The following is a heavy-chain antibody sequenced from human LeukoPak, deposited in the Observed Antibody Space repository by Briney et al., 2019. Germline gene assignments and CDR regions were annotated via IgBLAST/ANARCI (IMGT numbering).Heavy chain of an antibody. V-gene: IGHV3-53*04. J-gene: IGHJ4*02. CDR2: IYSGGST. D-gene: IGHD5-18*01. CDR3: ARRGYVDY. Sequence: AGGSLRLSCAASGFTFSIYAMSWVRQAPGKGLEWVSVIYSGGSTYYADSVKGRFTISRHNSKNTLYLQMNSLRAEDTAVYYCARRGYVDYWGQGTLVTVSS. CDR1: GFTFSIYA.